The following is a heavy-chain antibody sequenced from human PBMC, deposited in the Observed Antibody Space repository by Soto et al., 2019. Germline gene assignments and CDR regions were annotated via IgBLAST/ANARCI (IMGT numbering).Heavy chain of an antibody. CDR1: GFSLSTSGVG. CDR2: IYWNDDK. D-gene: IGHD3-10*01. V-gene: IGHV2-5*01. Sequence: SGPTLVNPTQTLTLTCTFSGFSLSTSGVGVGWIRQPPGKALEWLALIYWNDDKRYSPSLKSRLTITKDTSKNQVVLTMTNMDPVDTATYYCATYGSGGFRHDEPSYFDYWGQGTLVTVSS. J-gene: IGHJ4*02. CDR3: ATYGSGGFRHDEPSYFDY.